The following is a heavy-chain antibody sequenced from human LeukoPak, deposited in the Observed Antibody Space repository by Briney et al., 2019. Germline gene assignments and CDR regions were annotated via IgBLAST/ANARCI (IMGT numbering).Heavy chain of an antibody. Sequence: GGSLRLSCAASGFTFSSYAMHWVRQAPGKGLEWVAVISYDGSNKYYADSVKGRFTISSDNSKNTLYLQMNSLRAEDTAVYYCARDRIQLMDYWGQGTLVTVSS. CDR2: ISYDGSNK. J-gene: IGHJ4*02. V-gene: IGHV3-30-3*01. CDR1: GFTFSSYA. CDR3: ARDRIQLMDY. D-gene: IGHD5-18*01.